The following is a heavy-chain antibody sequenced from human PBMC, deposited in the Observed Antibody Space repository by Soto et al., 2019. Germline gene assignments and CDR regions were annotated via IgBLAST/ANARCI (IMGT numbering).Heavy chain of an antibody. CDR1: GFSLSTSGVG. CDR3: VRDSSGWLGFDY. J-gene: IGHJ4*02. V-gene: IGHV2-5*02. D-gene: IGHD6-19*01. Sequence: KESGPTLVKPTQTVTLTCTFSGFSLSTSGVGVAWIRQPPGKALEWLALIYWDDDKRYSPSLKSRLTITKDTSKNQVVLTMTNIDPVDTATYYCVRDSSGWLGFDYWGQGTLVTVSS. CDR2: IYWDDDK.